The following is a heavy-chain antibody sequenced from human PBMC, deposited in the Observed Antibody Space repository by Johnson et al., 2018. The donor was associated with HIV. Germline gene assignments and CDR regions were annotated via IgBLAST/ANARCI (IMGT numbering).Heavy chain of an antibody. V-gene: IGHV3-11*04. Sequence: QVQLVESGGGLVQPGGSLRLSCAASGFTFRDYYMSWIRQAPGKGLEWVSYISTSGSTIYYADSVKGRFTISRDNAKNSLYLQMNSLRAEDTAVYYCASGFYYGSGSYDGAFDIWGQGTMVTVSS. J-gene: IGHJ3*02. CDR3: ASGFYYGSGSYDGAFDI. CDR1: GFTFRDYY. CDR2: ISTSGSTI. D-gene: IGHD3-10*01.